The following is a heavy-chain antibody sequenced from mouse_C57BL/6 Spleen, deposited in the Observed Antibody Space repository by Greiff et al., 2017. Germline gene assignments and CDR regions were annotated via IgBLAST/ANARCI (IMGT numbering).Heavy chain of an antibody. CDR1: GYTFTSYW. Sequence: VQLQQSGAELAKPGASVKLSCKASGYTFTSYWMHWVKQRPGQGLEWIGYINPSSGYTKYNQKFKDKATLTADKSSSTADMQRSSLTYEDAAVYYCARDTTVVSFDYWGQGTTLTVSS. CDR2: INPSSGYT. D-gene: IGHD1-1*01. CDR3: ARDTTVVSFDY. V-gene: IGHV1-7*01. J-gene: IGHJ2*01.